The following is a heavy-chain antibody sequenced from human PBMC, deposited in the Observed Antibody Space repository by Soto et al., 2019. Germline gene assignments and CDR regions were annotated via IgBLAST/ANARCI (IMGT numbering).Heavy chain of an antibody. J-gene: IGHJ4*02. CDR2: IYYSGST. Sequence: SETLSLTCTVSGGSISSYYWSWIRQPPGKGLEWIGYIYYSGSTNYNPSLKSRVTISVDTSKNQCSLKLSAVTAADTAVYYCARGGGPSPTYYYGSGSFDYWGQGTLVTVSS. V-gene: IGHV4-59*01. D-gene: IGHD3-10*01. CDR3: ARGGGPSPTYYYGSGSFDY. CDR1: GGSISSYY.